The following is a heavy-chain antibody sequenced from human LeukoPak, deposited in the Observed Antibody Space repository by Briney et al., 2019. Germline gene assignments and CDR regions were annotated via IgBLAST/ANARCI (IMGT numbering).Heavy chain of an antibody. V-gene: IGHV3-33*01. CDR1: GFTFSSYG. CDR2: TWYDGSHK. D-gene: IGHD2-2*01. CDR3: ARGGHCSTTSCSNYDGMDV. Sequence: GGSLRLSCEASGFTFSSYGMHWVRQAPGKGQEWVAATWYDGSHKYYADSVKGRFTISRDNSKNTLYLQMNSLRAADTAVYFCARGGHCSTTSCSNYDGMDVWGQGTTLTVSS. J-gene: IGHJ6*02.